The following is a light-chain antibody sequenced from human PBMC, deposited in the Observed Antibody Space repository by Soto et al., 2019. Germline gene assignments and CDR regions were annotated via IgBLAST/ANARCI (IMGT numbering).Light chain of an antibody. CDR3: QQGYSTIT. CDR2: AAS. J-gene: IGKJ5*01. V-gene: IGKV1-39*01. CDR1: KSIYTY. Sequence: DTQMIQCPSFLSALVGDRVTIPCRAKKSIYTYLNWYQQRPGEAVKVLVYAASTLQDGSPSRFSVSGSGTDFTLTIRGLQPGDFATYHCQQGYSTITVGQGTRLEIK.